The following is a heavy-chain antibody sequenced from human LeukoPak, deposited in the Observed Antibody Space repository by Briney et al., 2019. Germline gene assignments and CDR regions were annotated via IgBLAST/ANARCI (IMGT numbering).Heavy chain of an antibody. V-gene: IGHV4-31*03. CDR3: ARESAYCGGDCYRSYYYYGMDV. D-gene: IGHD2-21*02. J-gene: IGHJ6*02. CDR2: IYYSGST. Sequence: PSETLSLTCTVSGGSISSGGYYWSWIRQHPGKGLEWIGYIYYSGSTYYNPSLKSRVTISVDTSKSQFSLKLSSVTAADTAVYYCARESAYCGGDCYRSYYYYGMDVWGQGTTVTVSS. CDR1: GGSISSGGYY.